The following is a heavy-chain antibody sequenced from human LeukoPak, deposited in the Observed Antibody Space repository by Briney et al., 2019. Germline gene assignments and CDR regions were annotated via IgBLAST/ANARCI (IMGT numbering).Heavy chain of an antibody. D-gene: IGHD3-16*01. Sequence: GGSLRLSCAASGFIFSSYTMNWVRQAPGKGLEWVSSINSASDYIYYADSVKGRFTISRDNAKNSLYLQINSLRAEDTAVYYCARVRGDYYLDYWGQGTLVTVSS. J-gene: IGHJ4*02. V-gene: IGHV3-21*01. CDR3: ARVRGDYYLDY. CDR2: INSASDYI. CDR1: GFIFSSYT.